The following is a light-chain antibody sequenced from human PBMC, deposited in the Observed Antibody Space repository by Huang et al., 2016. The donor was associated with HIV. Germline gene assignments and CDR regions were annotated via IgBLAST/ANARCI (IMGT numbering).Light chain of an antibody. CDR1: QTVKSDY. J-gene: IGKJ1*01. V-gene: IGKV3D-20*01. CDR2: DAS. CDR3: QQYGTSPRT. Sequence: EIVLTQSPATLSLSPGGRATLSCGASQTVKSDYLAGYQQRPGLAPRLVIYDASNRAAGIPYRFSASGSGTDFTLTISRLEPEDFAIYYCQQYGTSPRTFGQGTRVEIK.